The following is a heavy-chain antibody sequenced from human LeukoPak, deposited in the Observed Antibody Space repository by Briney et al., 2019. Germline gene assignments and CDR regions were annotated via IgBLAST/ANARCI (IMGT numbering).Heavy chain of an antibody. Sequence: GGSLRLSCAASGLTLSIYSMNWVRQAPGKGLEWISYINSRSSGVYYAHSVKGRFTISRDNAKNILYLQMNSLRAEDTAVYYCARDHYFDTSGYSRSLDYWGQGTLVTVSS. V-gene: IGHV3-48*01. CDR3: ARDHYFDTSGYSRSLDY. D-gene: IGHD3-22*01. J-gene: IGHJ4*02. CDR2: INSRSSGV. CDR1: GLTLSIYS.